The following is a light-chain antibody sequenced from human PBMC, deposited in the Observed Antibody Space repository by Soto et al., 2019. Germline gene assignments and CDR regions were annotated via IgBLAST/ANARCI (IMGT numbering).Light chain of an antibody. J-gene: IGKJ4*01. Sequence: EIVLTQSPATLSLSPGERATLSCRASQSVSSYLAWYQQTPGQAPRLLIYDASNRATGIPARFSGSGSGTDFTLTICSLEPEDFAVYYGQQRSNWLTFGGGTKVEIK. CDR3: QQRSNWLT. CDR2: DAS. V-gene: IGKV3-11*01. CDR1: QSVSSY.